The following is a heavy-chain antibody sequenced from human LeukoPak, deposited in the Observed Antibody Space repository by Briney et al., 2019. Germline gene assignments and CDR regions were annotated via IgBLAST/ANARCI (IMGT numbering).Heavy chain of an antibody. Sequence: GASVKVSCKASGYTYTGYYMHWVRQAPGQGLEWMGWINPNSGGTNYAQKFRGRVTMTRDTSISTAYMELSRLRSDDTAVYYCARDDDYLMYNWFDPWGQGTLVTVSS. D-gene: IGHD4-11*01. CDR1: GYTYTGYY. J-gene: IGHJ5*02. CDR2: INPNSGGT. CDR3: ARDDDYLMYNWFDP. V-gene: IGHV1-2*02.